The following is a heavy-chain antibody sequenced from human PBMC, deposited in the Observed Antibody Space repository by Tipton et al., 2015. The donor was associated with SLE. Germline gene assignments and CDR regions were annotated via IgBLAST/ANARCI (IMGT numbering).Heavy chain of an antibody. CDR3: ARAVAAAGTAFDI. CDR2: INHSGST. V-gene: IGHV4-34*01. Sequence: LRLSCAVYGGSFSGYYWSWIRQPPGKGLEWIGEINHSGSTNYNPSLKSRVTISVDTSKNQFSLKLSSVTAADTAVYYCARAVAAAGTAFDIWGQGTMVTVSS. CDR1: GGSFSGYY. D-gene: IGHD6-13*01. J-gene: IGHJ3*02.